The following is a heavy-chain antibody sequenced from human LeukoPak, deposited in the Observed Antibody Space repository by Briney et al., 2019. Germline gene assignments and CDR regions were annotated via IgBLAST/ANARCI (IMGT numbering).Heavy chain of an antibody. CDR1: GGSISSSSYY. J-gene: IGHJ6*03. D-gene: IGHD1-26*01. CDR3: ASGSYYGGYYYYYMDV. Sequence: PSGTLSLTCTVSGGSISSSSYYWGWIRQPPGKGLEWIGSIYYSGSTYYNPPLKSRVTISVDTSKNQFSLKLSSVTAADTAVYYCASGSYYGGYYYYYMDVWGKGTTVTVSS. V-gene: IGHV4-39*07. CDR2: IYYSGST.